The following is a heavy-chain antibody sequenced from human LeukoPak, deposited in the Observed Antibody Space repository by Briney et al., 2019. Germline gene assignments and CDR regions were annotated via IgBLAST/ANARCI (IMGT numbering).Heavy chain of an antibody. D-gene: IGHD2-2*02. CDR2: IKQDGSEK. CDR1: GFTFSSYW. Sequence: PGGSLRLSCAASGFTFSSYWMSWVRQAPGKGLEWVANIKQDGSEKYYVDSVKGRFTISRDNAKNSLYLQMNSLRAEDTAVYYCARDAEVVPAAIDYFDYWAREPWSPSPQ. J-gene: IGHJ4*02. CDR3: ARDAEVVPAAIDYFDY. V-gene: IGHV3-7*01.